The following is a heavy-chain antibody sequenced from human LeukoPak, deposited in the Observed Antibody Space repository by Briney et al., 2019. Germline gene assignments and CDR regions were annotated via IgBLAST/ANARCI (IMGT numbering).Heavy chain of an antibody. D-gene: IGHD6-13*01. CDR2: IRSKPYGGTT. Sequence: GRSLRLSCTASGFTFGDYVMGWVRQAPGKGLEWVGFIRSKPYGGTTEYAASVKGRFIISRDDSKTIAYLQMNSLKSEDTAVYYCTTGSATGTGSGYWGQGTLVTVSS. CDR1: GFTFGDYV. V-gene: IGHV3-49*04. CDR3: TTGSATGTGSGY. J-gene: IGHJ4*02.